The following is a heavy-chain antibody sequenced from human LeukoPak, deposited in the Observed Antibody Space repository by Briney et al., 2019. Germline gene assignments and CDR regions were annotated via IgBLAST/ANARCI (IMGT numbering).Heavy chain of an antibody. Sequence: ASVKVSCKASGYTFTSYGISWVRQAPGQGLEWMGWISAYNGNTNYAQKFQGRVTMTRNTSISTAYMELSSLRSEDTAVYYCARDWVRGVMDHAYDYWGQGTLVTVSS. CDR2: ISAYNGNT. D-gene: IGHD3-10*01. CDR1: GYTFTSYG. V-gene: IGHV1-18*01. J-gene: IGHJ4*02. CDR3: ARDWVRGVMDHAYDY.